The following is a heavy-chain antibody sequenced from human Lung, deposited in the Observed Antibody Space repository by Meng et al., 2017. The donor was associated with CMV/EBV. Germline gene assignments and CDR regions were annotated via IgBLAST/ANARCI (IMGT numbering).Heavy chain of an antibody. J-gene: IGHJ6*02. CDR3: ARHLPTYYYDSSGYYYPYYYYGMEV. V-gene: IGHV2-26*01. CDR2: IFSNDEK. Sequence: SGXXLVXPTETLTLTCTVSGFSLSNARMGVSWIRQPPGKALEWLAHIFSNDEKSYSTSLKSRLTISKDTSKSQVVLTMTNMDPVDTATYYCARHLPTYYYDSSGYYYPYYYYGMEVWXQGTXVTVSS. D-gene: IGHD3-22*01. CDR1: GFSLSNARMG.